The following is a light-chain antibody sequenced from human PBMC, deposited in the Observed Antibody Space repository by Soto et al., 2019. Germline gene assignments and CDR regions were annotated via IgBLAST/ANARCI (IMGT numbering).Light chain of an antibody. V-gene: IGKV3-15*01. CDR2: RAS. CDR1: QSVSSY. J-gene: IGKJ2*01. Sequence: EIVMTQSPATLSVSPGGRATLSCRASQSVSSYLAWYQQRPGQPPRLLIYRASTRATGIPARFSGSGSGTEFSLTISSLQSEDFAVYYCQQYSTWPPRYTFGGGTKLEI. CDR3: QQYSTWPPRYT.